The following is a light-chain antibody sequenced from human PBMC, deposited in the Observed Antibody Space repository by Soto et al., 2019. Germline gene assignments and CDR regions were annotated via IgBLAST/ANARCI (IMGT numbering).Light chain of an antibody. CDR1: QSVSYY. CDR2: DAS. CDR3: QQRSDWPLT. V-gene: IGKV3-11*01. J-gene: IGKJ4*01. Sequence: EIVLTQSPATLSLSPGERATLSCRATQSVSYYLAWYQQKPGQAPRLLIYDASKRATGIPARFSGSGSGTDFTLTISSLEPEDFAVYFCQQRSDWPLTFGGGTKVEIK.